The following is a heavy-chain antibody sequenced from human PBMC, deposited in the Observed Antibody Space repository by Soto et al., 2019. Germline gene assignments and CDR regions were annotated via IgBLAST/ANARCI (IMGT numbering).Heavy chain of an antibody. J-gene: IGHJ3*02. V-gene: IGHV3-23*01. CDR3: AKAPDFWSGYIKI. CDR1: GFTFSSYA. D-gene: IGHD3-3*01. CDR2: NSGSGGST. Sequence: GGSLRLSCAASGFTFSSYAMSWVRQAPGKGLEWVSANSGSGGSTYYADSVKGRFTISRDNSKNKLYLQMNSLRAEDTAVYYCAKAPDFWSGYIKIWGQGTMVTVSS.